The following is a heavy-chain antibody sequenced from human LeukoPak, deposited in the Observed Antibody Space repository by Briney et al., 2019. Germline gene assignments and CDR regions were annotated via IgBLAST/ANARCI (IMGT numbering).Heavy chain of an antibody. J-gene: IGHJ4*02. CDR2: INSDGSTT. CDR1: GFTFSNYW. D-gene: IGHD6-19*01. V-gene: IGHV3-74*01. CDR3: ARSRWLDAFDY. Sequence: GGSLRLSCAASGFTFSNYWMHWVRQAPGKGLVWVSRINSDGSTTNYADSVKGRFTISRDNAKNTLYLQMNSLRADDTAVYYCARSRWLDAFDYWGQGTLVTVSS.